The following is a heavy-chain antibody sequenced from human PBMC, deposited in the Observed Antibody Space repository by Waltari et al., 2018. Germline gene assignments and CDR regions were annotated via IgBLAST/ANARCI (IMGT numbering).Heavy chain of an antibody. V-gene: IGHV1-46*01. CDR3: ARESGPASRPGRNWFDP. D-gene: IGHD2-2*01. J-gene: IGHJ5*02. CDR2: INPSGGST. Sequence: QVQLVQSGAEVKKPGASVKVSCKASGYTFTSYYMHWVRQAPGQGLEWMGIINPSGGSTSYAKKFQGRVTITRDTSTGTVYMELSSLRSEDTAVYYGARESGPASRPGRNWFDPWGQGTLVTVSS. CDR1: GYTFTSYY.